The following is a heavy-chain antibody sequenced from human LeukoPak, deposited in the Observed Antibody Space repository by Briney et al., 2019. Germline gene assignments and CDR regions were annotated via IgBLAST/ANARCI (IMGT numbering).Heavy chain of an antibody. Sequence: GGSLRLSCAASGFTFSTFAMIWVRQPPGKGLEWVSSIFPSGGEIHYADSVRGRFTISRDNSKSTLSLQMNSLRADDTAIYYCATYRQVLIPFESWGQGTLVTVSS. D-gene: IGHD2-8*02. J-gene: IGHJ4*02. CDR2: IFPSGGEI. CDR3: ATYRQVLIPFES. CDR1: GFTFSTFA. V-gene: IGHV3-23*01.